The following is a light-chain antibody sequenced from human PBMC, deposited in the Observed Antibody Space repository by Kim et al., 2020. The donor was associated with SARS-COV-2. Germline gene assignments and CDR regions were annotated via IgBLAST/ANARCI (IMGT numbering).Light chain of an antibody. CDR2: WAS. V-gene: IGKV4-1*01. J-gene: IGKJ2*01. CDR1: QSIFYSSNNKNY. CDR3: QQYYSSPLT. Sequence: DIVMTQSPDSLAVSLGERATINCRSSQSIFYSSNNKNYLAWYQQKPGQPPKLLIYWASIRESGVPDRFSGSGSGIDFTLTISSLQAEDVAVYYCQQYYSSPLTFGQGTKLEI.